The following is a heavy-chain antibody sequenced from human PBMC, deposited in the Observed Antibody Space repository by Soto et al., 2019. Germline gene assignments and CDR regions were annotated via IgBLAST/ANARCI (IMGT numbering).Heavy chain of an antibody. CDR1: GYTFASYG. CDR3: ARERTMVRGVLLYHGMDV. V-gene: IGHV1-18*01. D-gene: IGHD3-10*01. Sequence: QVQLVQSGAEVKKPGASVRVSCKASGYTFASYGISWVRQAPGQGLDWMGWISAYNGDTLYAQKLQGRVTLTTDTSTSTAYMELRSLTFADTAVYYCARERTMVRGVLLYHGMDVWGQGTTVTVSS. CDR2: ISAYNGDT. J-gene: IGHJ6*02.